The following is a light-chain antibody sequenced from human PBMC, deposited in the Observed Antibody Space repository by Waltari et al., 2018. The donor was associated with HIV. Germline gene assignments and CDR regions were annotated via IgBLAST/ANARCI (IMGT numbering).Light chain of an antibody. V-gene: IGKV3-20*01. CDR2: DAS. Sequence: EIVLTQSPGTLSLSPGERATLSCRASQSVRSNFLAWYQQKPGQAPRLLIFDASSRATGIPAKFSGSGSGTDFTLTITRLEPEDYAVYYCQQYGSSPRTFGLGTKVEIK. CDR3: QQYGSSPRT. CDR1: QSVRSNF. J-gene: IGKJ1*01.